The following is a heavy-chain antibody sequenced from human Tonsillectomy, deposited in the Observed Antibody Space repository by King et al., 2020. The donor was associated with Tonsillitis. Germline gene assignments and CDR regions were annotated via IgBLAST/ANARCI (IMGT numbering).Heavy chain of an antibody. J-gene: IGHJ4*02. CDR1: GGSISSGGYS. CDR3: ARAPVTTREYYFDY. V-gene: IGHV4-30-2*01. CDR2: IYHSGST. D-gene: IGHD4-17*01. Sequence: LQLQESGSGLVKPSQTLSLTCAVSGGSISSGGYSWSWIRQPPGKGLEWIGYIYHSGSTYYNPSLKSRVTISVDRSKNQFSLKLSSVTAADTAVYNWARAPVTTREYYFDYWGQGTLVTVSS.